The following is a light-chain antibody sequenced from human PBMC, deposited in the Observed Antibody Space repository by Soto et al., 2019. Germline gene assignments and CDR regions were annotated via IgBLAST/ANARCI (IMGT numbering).Light chain of an antibody. V-gene: IGKV3-15*01. CDR1: QSVSSN. CDR2: GAS. J-gene: IGKJ1*01. CDR3: QQYNNWWT. Sequence: EIVMTQSPATLSVSPGERATLSCRAGQSVSSNLAWYQQKPGQAPRLLIYGASTRATGIPARFSGSGSGTEFTLTISSLQSEDFAVYYCQQYNNWWTFGQGTKVEIQ.